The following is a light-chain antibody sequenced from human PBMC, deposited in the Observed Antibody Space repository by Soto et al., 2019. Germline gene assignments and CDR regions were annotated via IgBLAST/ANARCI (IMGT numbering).Light chain of an antibody. CDR1: SSDVGGYNY. Sequence: QSALIQPASVSGSPGQSISISCTGTSSDVGGYNYVSWYQQHPGKAPKVIIYEVNHRPSGVSNRFSGSKSGDTASLTISGLQAADEAYYYCCSYAGRNTVIFGGGTKLTVL. V-gene: IGLV2-14*01. J-gene: IGLJ2*01. CDR2: EVN. CDR3: CSYAGRNTVI.